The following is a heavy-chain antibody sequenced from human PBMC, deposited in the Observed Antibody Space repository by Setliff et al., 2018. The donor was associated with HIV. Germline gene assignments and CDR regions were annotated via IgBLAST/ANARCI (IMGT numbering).Heavy chain of an antibody. V-gene: IGHV3-21*01. CDR3: ASIELAAMVPVDC. Sequence: ETLSLTCTVSGGSISSSSYYWGWIRQPPGKGLEWASSISSSSYYIYYADSVKGRFTISRDNAKNSLFLQMNSLRAEDTAVYYCASIELAAMVPVDCWGQGTLVTVSS. CDR2: ISSSSYYI. D-gene: IGHD5-18*01. CDR1: GGSISSSS. J-gene: IGHJ4*02.